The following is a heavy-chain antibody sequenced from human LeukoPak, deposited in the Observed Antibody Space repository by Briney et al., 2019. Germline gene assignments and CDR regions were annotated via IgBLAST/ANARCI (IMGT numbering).Heavy chain of an antibody. CDR1: GYTFTGYY. CDR3: ARENSSSWHTNIDY. CDR2: INPNSGGT. Sequence: ASVKVSCKASGYTFTGYYMHWVRQAPGQGLEWMGWINPNSGGTNYAQKFQGWVTMTRDTSISTAYMELSRLRSDDTAVYYCARENSSSWHTNIDYWDQGTLVTVSS. V-gene: IGHV1-2*04. D-gene: IGHD6-13*01. J-gene: IGHJ4*02.